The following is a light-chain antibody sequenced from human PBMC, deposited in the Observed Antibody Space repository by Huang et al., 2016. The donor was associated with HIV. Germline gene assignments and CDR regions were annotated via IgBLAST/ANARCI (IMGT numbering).Light chain of an antibody. CDR1: RSVCTN. V-gene: IGKV3-15*01. CDR2: GSS. J-gene: IGKJ4*01. Sequence: EIVMTQSPATLSVSPGERVTLSCRANRSVCTNLAWYQQRPGQAPRLLIYGSSTRAPGIPARFSGSGSGTDFSLTISSLQSEDFALYYCHQYNNWLLSFGGGTRVDI. CDR3: HQYNNWLLS.